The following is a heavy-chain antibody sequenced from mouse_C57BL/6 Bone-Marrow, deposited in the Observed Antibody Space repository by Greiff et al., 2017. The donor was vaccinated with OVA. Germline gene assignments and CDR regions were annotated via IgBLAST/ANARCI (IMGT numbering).Heavy chain of an antibody. D-gene: IGHD2-4*01. CDR1: GYTFTNYW. J-gene: IGHJ4*01. V-gene: IGHV1-63*01. CDR3: ERSRRNYYDTYYAMDY. CDR2: IYPGGGYT. Sequence: VKLQQSGAELVRPGTSVKMSCKASGYTFTNYWIGWAKQRPGHGLEWIGDIYPGGGYTNYNEKFKGKATLTADKSSSTAYMQFSSLTSEDSAIYYCERSRRNYYDTYYAMDYWGQGTSVTVSS.